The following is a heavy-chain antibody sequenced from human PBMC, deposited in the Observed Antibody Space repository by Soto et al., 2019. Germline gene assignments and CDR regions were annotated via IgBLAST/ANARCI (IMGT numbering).Heavy chain of an antibody. CDR1: GGTFSSYA. Sequence: QVQLVQSGAEVKKPGSSVKVSCKASGGTFSSYAISWVRQAPGQGLEWMGEIIPIFEQKFQGRVTITADESTSTAYMELSSLRSEDTAVYYCARDRGPSSGYYPYWFDPWGQGTLVTVSS. CDR2: IIPI. J-gene: IGHJ5*02. V-gene: IGHV1-69*12. D-gene: IGHD3-22*01. CDR3: ARDRGPSSGYYPYWFDP.